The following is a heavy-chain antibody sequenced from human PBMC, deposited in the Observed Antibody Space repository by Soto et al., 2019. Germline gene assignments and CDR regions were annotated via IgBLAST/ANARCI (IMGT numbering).Heavy chain of an antibody. CDR2: IYHSGST. CDR3: ARVSGSGSYYGFDP. J-gene: IGHJ5*02. D-gene: IGHD3-10*01. Sequence: QVQLQESGPGLVKPSGTLSLTCAVSGGSISSSNWWSWVRQPPGKGLEWIGEIYHSGSTNYNPSLKSRATRSVDTPQNQFSLKLSSVTAADTAVYYCARVSGSGSYYGFDPWGQGTLVTVSS. V-gene: IGHV4-4*02. CDR1: GGSISSSNW.